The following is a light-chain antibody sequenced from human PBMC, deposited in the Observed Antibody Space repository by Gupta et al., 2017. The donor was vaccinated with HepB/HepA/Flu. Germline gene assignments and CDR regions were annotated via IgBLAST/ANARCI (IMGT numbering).Light chain of an antibody. CDR1: QSVNSN. Sequence: EIVMTQSPATLSVSPGERATLSCRASQSVNSNLAWYQQKPGQAPRLLIYGASTRATGIPARFSGSESGTEFTLTISSLQSEDFAVYYWQQDHNLQTFGQGTKVEIK. CDR2: GAS. V-gene: IGKV3-15*01. CDR3: QQDHNLQT. J-gene: IGKJ1*01.